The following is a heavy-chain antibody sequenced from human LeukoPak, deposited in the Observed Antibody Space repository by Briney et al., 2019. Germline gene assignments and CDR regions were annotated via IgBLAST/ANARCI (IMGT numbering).Heavy chain of an antibody. Sequence: PSETLSLTCAVYGGSCDDYYCSWIRQPPGKGLEWIGEIHPSGIFYYNSSLVSRVSISIDTSKSQFSLRLTSVTAADTAFYYCARGRDRSKAGDRWGQGSLVNVSS. J-gene: IGHJ5*02. CDR2: IHPSGIF. D-gene: IGHD5-24*01. CDR1: GGSCDDYY. V-gene: IGHV4-34*01. CDR3: ARGRDRSKAGDR.